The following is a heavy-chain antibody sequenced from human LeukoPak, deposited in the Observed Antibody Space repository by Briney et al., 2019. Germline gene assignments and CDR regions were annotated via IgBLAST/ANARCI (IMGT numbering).Heavy chain of an antibody. CDR3: ARVVGRNWYLDL. CDR1: GFTFSSFS. Sequence: GGSLRLSCAASGFTFSSFSMNWVRQAPGRGLEWVSSIISSSGYIHYADSVKGRFTISRDNAKNSLYLQMNSLRAEDTAVYYCARVVGRNWYLDLWGRGTQVTVSS. D-gene: IGHD1-14*01. V-gene: IGHV3-21*04. J-gene: IGHJ2*01. CDR2: IISSSGYI.